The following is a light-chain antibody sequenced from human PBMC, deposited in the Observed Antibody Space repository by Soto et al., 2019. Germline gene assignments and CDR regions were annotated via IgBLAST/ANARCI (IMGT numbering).Light chain of an antibody. CDR2: EAS. V-gene: IGKV1-39*01. CDR1: QSLYNY. J-gene: IGKJ2*01. Sequence: DIQMTQFPSSLSASIGDRVTISCRASQSLYNYLNWYQQQPGKAPRLLIYEASSLQSDVPSRFSGSGSGTDFNLTISSLQPEDFATYYCQQSYSVLFTFGQGTKVDIK. CDR3: QQSYSVLFT.